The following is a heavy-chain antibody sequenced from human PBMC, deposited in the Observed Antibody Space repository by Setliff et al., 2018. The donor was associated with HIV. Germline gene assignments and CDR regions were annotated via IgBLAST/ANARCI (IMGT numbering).Heavy chain of an antibody. J-gene: IGHJ3*02. CDR2: IYTSGST. V-gene: IGHV4-4*07. CDR3: AAVKDYYDSSGVEAFDI. Sequence: ETLSLTCTVSGGSISSYYWSWIRQPAGKGLEWTGRIYTSGSTNYNPSLKSRVTMSVDTSKNQFSLKLSSVTAADTAVYYCAAVKDYYDSSGVEAFDIWGQGTMVTVSS. CDR1: GGSISSYY. D-gene: IGHD3-22*01.